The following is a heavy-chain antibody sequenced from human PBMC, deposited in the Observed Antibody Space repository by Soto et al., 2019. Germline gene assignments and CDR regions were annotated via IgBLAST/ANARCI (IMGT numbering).Heavy chain of an antibody. CDR3: ARGGCGGDCYNNWFDP. D-gene: IGHD2-21*02. V-gene: IGHV4-30-2*01. J-gene: IGHJ5*02. CDR2: IYHSGST. Sequence: SETRSLTCAVSGGSISSGGYSWIWIRHPPGKGLEWIGYIYHSGSTYYNPSLKSRVTISVDRSKNQFSLKLSSVTAADTAVYYCARGGCGGDCYNNWFDPWGQGTLVTVSS. CDR1: GGSISSGGYS.